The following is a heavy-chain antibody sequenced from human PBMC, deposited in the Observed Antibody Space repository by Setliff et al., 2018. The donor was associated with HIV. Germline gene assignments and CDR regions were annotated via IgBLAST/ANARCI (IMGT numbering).Heavy chain of an antibody. Sequence: GGSLRLSCAASGFTFSSYAMSWVRQTPEKGLEWVSIITSGGSTYYADSAKGRFIISRDNSQNTLYLQINSLRADDTAIYYCAKGFRPVDTALVSGPTYWGQGIRVTAPQ. CDR2: ITSGGST. J-gene: IGHJ4*02. CDR3: AKGFRPVDTALVSGPTY. D-gene: IGHD5-18*01. V-gene: IGHV3-23*01. CDR1: GFTFSSYA.